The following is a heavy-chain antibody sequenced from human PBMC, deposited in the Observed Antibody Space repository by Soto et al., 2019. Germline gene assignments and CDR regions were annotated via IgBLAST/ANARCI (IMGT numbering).Heavy chain of an antibody. J-gene: IGHJ4*01. CDR3: TRESAARPSSGVGYFDY. V-gene: IGHV3-23*01. CDR2: ISGSGTGT. Sequence: GSLRLSCAASGFTFSNFAMSWVRQAPGKGLEWVSAISGSGTGTYYADSVKGRFTISRDNSKNTLYLQMDSLRAEDTAVYYCTRESAARPSSGVGYFDYWGQGTLVTVSS. D-gene: IGHD6-6*01. CDR1: GFTFSNFA.